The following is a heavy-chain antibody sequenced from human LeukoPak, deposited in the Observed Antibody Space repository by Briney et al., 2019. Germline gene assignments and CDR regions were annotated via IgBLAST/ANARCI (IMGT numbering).Heavy chain of an antibody. CDR3: ATMQWLEGVDWFDP. V-gene: IGHV3-30*02. D-gene: IGHD6-19*01. J-gene: IGHJ5*02. CDR2: IRYDESNK. CDR1: GFIFSNYG. Sequence: GGSLRLSCAASGFIFSNYGMHWVRQAPGKGLEGVAFIRYDESNKFYADSVKGRFTISRDNSKNILFLQMNSLRAEDTAVYYCATMQWLEGVDWFDPWGQGALVTVSS.